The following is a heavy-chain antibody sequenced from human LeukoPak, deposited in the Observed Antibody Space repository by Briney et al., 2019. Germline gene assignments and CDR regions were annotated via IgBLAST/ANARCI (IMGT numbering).Heavy chain of an antibody. Sequence: ASVKVSCKASGYTFTSYGISWVRQAPGQGLEWMGWISAYNGNTNYAQKLQGRFTMTTDTSTSTAYMELRSLRSDDPAVYYCARPIVGATDAFDIWGQGTMVTVSS. D-gene: IGHD1-26*01. V-gene: IGHV1-18*01. CDR3: ARPIVGATDAFDI. CDR2: ISAYNGNT. J-gene: IGHJ3*02. CDR1: GYTFTSYG.